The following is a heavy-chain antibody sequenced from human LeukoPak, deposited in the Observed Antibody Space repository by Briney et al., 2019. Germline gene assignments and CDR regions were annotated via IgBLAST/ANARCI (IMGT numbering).Heavy chain of an antibody. CDR2: ITATGSTT. V-gene: IGHV3-11*01. D-gene: IGHD3-10*01. CDR1: GFSLSDYY. J-gene: IGHJ4*02. Sequence: PGGSLRLSRAVSGFSLSDYYMTWIRQVPGKGLEWISYITATGSTTYYADSLKGRLTISRDTAKSFVYLQMNSLRVDDTAVYYCARRTIITPGGFDYWGQGTLVTVSS. CDR3: ARRTIITPGGFDY.